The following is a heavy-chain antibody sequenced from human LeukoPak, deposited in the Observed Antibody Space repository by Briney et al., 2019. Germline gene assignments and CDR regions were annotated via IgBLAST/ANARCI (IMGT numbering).Heavy chain of an antibody. CDR1: GYTFTGYY. D-gene: IGHD2-21*02. CDR2: INPNSGGT. CDR3: ARGSVYCGGDRLFDY. V-gene: IGHV1-2*02. Sequence: ASVKVSCKASGYTFTGYYMHWVRQAPGQGLEWMGWINPNSGGTNYAQKFQGRVTMTRDTSISTAYMELSRLRSDDTAVYYCARGSVYCGGDRLFDYGGQGTLVTVSS. J-gene: IGHJ4*02.